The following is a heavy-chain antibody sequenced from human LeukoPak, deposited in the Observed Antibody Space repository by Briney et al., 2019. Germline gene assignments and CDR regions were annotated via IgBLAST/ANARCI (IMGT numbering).Heavy chain of an antibody. CDR2: IYYTGST. J-gene: IGHJ4*02. V-gene: IGHV4-31*03. Sequence: PSQTLSLTCTVSGGSLSSGDYYWNWLRQYPGKGLEWIGYIYYTGSTSYSPSLKSRVSISRDTSKNQFSLNLHSVTAADTAVYYCARLDTALDYWGQGTLVTVSS. CDR1: GGSLSSGDYY. CDR3: ARLDTALDY. D-gene: IGHD5-18*01.